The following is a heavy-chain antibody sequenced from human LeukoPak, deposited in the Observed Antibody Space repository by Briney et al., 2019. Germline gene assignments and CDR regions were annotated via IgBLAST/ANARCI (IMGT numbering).Heavy chain of an antibody. Sequence: SETLSLTCTVSGGSISSGIYHWSWIRQPAGKGLEWIGRIYTSGSTNYNPSLKSRVTISVDTSKNQFSLKLSSVTAGDTAVYYCARASTAQYTWFEPWGQGTLVTVSP. CDR2: IYTSGST. V-gene: IGHV4-61*02. CDR3: ARASTAQYTWFEP. J-gene: IGHJ5*02. D-gene: IGHD2/OR15-2a*01. CDR1: GGSISSGIYH.